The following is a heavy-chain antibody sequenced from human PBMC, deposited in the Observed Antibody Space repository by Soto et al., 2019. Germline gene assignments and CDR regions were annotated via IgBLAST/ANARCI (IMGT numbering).Heavy chain of an antibody. CDR3: ARTYPDGPFDY. J-gene: IGHJ4*02. CDR1: GYTFTSYG. V-gene: IGHV1-69*13. CDR2: IIPIFGTA. Sequence: SVKVSCKASGYTFTSYGISWVRQAPGQGLEWMGGIIPIFGTANYAQKFQGRVTITADESTSTAYMELSSLRSEDTAVYYCARTYPDGPFDYWGQGTLVTVSS.